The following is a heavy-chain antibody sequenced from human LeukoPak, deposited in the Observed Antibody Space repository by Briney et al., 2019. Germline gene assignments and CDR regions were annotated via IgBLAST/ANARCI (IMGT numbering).Heavy chain of an antibody. CDR3: ARPLYGSGRSYY. Sequence: GGSLRLSCVASGFTFRSHWMNWVRQAPGKGLEWVANIKEDGSEKNYVDSVKGRFSISRDNAKNSLYLQMNSLRAEDTAVYYCARPLYGSGRSYYWGQGTLVTVSS. D-gene: IGHD3-10*01. CDR1: GFTFRSHW. V-gene: IGHV3-7*04. CDR2: IKEDGSEK. J-gene: IGHJ4*02.